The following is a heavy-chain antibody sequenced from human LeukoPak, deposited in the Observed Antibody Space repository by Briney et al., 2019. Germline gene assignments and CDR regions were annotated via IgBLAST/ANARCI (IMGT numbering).Heavy chain of an antibody. CDR2: IRYDGSNK. J-gene: IGHJ6*03. Sequence: GGSLRLSCAASGFTFSSYGMHWVRQAPGKGLEWVAFIRYDGSNKYYADSVKGRFTVSRDNSKNTLYLQMKSLRAEDTAVYYCAKGGGYEAQYYYYLDVWGKGTTVTISS. CDR1: GFTFSSYG. D-gene: IGHD5-12*01. CDR3: AKGGGYEAQYYYYLDV. V-gene: IGHV3-30*02.